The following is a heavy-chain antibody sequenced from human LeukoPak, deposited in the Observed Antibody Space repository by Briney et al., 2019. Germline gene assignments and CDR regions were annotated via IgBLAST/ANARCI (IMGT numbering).Heavy chain of an antibody. CDR2: IYYSGST. J-gene: IGHJ3*02. V-gene: IGHV4-59*08. Sequence: SETLSLTCTVSGGSTSGYYWSWIRQPPGKGLEWIGYIYYSGSTNYNPSLKSRVTISVDTSKNQFSLKLSSVTAADTAVYYCARRGYSPRDAFDIWGQGTMVTVSS. CDR1: GGSTSGYY. D-gene: IGHD5-18*01. CDR3: ARRGYSPRDAFDI.